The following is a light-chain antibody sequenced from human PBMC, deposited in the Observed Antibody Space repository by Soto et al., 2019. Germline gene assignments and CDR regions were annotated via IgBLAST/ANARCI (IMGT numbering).Light chain of an antibody. J-gene: IGKJ1*01. Sequence: EIVMTQSPATLSVSPGERATLSCRASQSVSSNLAWYQQKPGQVPRLLIYGASTSATGIPARFSGSGSGTDFSLTISSLQSEDFAVYYCQQYNNWPPWTFGQGAKVEVK. CDR2: GAS. CDR3: QQYNNWPPWT. V-gene: IGKV3-15*01. CDR1: QSVSSN.